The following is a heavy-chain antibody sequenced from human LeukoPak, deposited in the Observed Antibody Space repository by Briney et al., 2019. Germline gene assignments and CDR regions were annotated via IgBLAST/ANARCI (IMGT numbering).Heavy chain of an antibody. V-gene: IGHV4-59*12. CDR2: IYYSGST. Sequence: SETLSLTCTVSGGSISSYYWSWIRQPPGKGLEWIGYIYYSGSTNYNPSLKSRVTISVDTSKNQFSLKLSSVTAADTAVYYCARDCSSTSCYHALDYWGQGTLVTVSS. CDR1: GGSISSYY. CDR3: ARDCSSTSCYHALDY. J-gene: IGHJ4*02. D-gene: IGHD2-2*01.